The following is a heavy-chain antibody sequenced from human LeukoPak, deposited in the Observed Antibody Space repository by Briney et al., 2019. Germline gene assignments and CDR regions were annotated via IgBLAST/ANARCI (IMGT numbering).Heavy chain of an antibody. D-gene: IGHD5-12*01. CDR2: IIPIFGTA. V-gene: IGHV1-69*06. CDR3: ASGYSGYDPRVRSSTYYMDV. Sequence: GASVKVSCKASGGTFSSYAISWVRQAPGQGLEWMGGIIPIFGTANYAQKFQGRVTITADKSTSTAYMELSSLRSEDTAVYYCASGYSGYDPRVRSSTYYMDVWGKGTTVTVSS. CDR1: GGTFSSYA. J-gene: IGHJ6*03.